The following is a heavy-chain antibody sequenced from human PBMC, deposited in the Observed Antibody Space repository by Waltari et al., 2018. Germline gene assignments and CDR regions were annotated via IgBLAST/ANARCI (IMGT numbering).Heavy chain of an antibody. D-gene: IGHD3-22*01. V-gene: IGHV5-51*01. CDR2: IYPGDSDT. J-gene: IGHJ2*01. CDR3: ARLKDYYDSSGSPWYFDL. CDR1: GYSFTSYW. Sequence: LVQSGAEVKKPGESLKISCKGSGYSFTSYWIGWVRQMPGKGLEWMGIIYPGDSDTRYSPSFQGQVTISADKSISTAYLQWSSLKASDTAMYYCARLKDYYDSSGSPWYFDLWGRGTLVTVSS.